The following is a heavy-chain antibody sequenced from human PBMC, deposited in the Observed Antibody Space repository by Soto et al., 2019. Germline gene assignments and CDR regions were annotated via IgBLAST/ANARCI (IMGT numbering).Heavy chain of an antibody. CDR2: ISAYNGNT. CDR3: ASRGTTTYCSGGSCYARGFDY. CDR1: GYTFTSYG. J-gene: IGHJ4*02. V-gene: IGHV1-18*01. Sequence: GASVKVSCKASGYTFTSYGISWVRQAPGQGLEWMGWISAYNGNTNYAQKLQGRVTMTTDTSTSTAYMELRSLRSDDTAVYYCASRGTTTYCSGGSCYARGFDYWGQGTLVTVSS. D-gene: IGHD2-15*01.